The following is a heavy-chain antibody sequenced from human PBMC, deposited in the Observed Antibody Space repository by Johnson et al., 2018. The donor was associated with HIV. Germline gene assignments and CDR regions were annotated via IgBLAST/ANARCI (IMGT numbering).Heavy chain of an antibody. CDR1: GFIFDDYG. D-gene: IGHD2-15*01. Sequence: MLLVESGGGVVRPGGSLRLSCAASGFIFDDYGMSWVRQAPGKGLEWVSGINWNGGSTGYADSVKGRFTISRDNAKNSLYLQMNSLRAEDTAVYYCARSVGYCSGGSCSPDAFDIWGQGTMVTVSS. V-gene: IGHV3-20*04. CDR3: ARSVGYCSGGSCSPDAFDI. J-gene: IGHJ3*02. CDR2: INWNGGST.